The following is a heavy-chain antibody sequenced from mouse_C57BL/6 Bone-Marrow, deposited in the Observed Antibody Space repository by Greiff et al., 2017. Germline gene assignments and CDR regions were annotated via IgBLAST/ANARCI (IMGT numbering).Heavy chain of an antibody. Sequence: VQLQQSGAELVRPGTSVKVSCKASGYAFTNYLIEWVKQRPGQGLEWIGVINPGSGGTNYNEKFKGKATLTADRSSSTAYMQLSSLTSEDSAVSSWARGGTIHFWGRGTTPTVSS. J-gene: IGHJ2*01. D-gene: IGHD1-1*02. CDR1: GYAFTNYL. CDR2: INPGSGGT. V-gene: IGHV1-54*01. CDR3: ARGGTIHF.